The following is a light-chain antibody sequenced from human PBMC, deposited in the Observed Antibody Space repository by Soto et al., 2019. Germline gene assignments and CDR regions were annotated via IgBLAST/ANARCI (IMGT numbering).Light chain of an antibody. J-gene: IGKJ5*01. CDR2: DAS. V-gene: IGKV3-11*01. CDR1: QNVDIY. CDR3: QQRRNWPPLT. Sequence: ETVLTQSPATLSLSPGERATLSCRASQNVDIYLAWYQQKPGQAPRLLIYDASNRATGVPPRFSGSGSGTAFTLTISSLEPEDFALYYCQQRRNWPPLTFGQGTRLEMK.